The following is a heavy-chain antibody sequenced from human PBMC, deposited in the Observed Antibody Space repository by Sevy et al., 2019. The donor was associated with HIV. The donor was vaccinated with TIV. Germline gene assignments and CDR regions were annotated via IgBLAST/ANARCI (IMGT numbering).Heavy chain of an antibody. Sequence: ASVKVSCKVSGYTLTELSMHWVRQAPGKGLEWMGGFDPEDGETIYAQKFQRRVTMTEDTSTDTAYMELSSLGSEDTAVYYCATDAAHSCHIYYYYGMDVWGQGTTVTVSS. J-gene: IGHJ6*02. CDR2: FDPEDGET. CDR3: ATDAAHSCHIYYYYGMDV. V-gene: IGHV1-24*01. D-gene: IGHD2-2*02. CDR1: GYTLTELS.